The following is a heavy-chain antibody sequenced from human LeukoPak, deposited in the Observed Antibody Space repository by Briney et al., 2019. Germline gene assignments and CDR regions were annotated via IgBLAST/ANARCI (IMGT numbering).Heavy chain of an antibody. CDR3: ARLYPPATRFDY. Sequence: SETLSLTCTVSGGSISSSSYYWGWIRQPPGKGLEWMGSIYHSGSTYYNPSLKSRVTISVDTSKNQFSLKLSSVTAADTAVYYCARLYPPATRFDYWGQGTLVTVSS. D-gene: IGHD5-24*01. J-gene: IGHJ4*02. CDR2: IYHSGST. CDR1: GGSISSSSYY. V-gene: IGHV4-39*07.